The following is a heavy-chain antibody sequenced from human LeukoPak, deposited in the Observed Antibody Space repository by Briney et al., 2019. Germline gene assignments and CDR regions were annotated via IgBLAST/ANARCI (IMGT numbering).Heavy chain of an antibody. V-gene: IGHV1-18*01. Sequence: GASVKVSCKASGYTFTNYNMRWVRQAPGQGLEWMGWINAYNGNTSYAQNLQDRVTMTPDTSISTAYLELRSLRSDDTAVFYCATGGGVYDMSCYYDYYFDYWGQGTLVTVSS. CDR3: ATGGGVYDMSCYYDYYFDY. CDR2: INAYNGNT. J-gene: IGHJ4*02. D-gene: IGHD3-22*01. CDR1: GYTFTNYN.